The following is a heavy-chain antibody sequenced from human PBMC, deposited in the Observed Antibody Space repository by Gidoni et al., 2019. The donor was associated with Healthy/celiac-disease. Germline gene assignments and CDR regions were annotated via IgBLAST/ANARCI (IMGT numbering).Heavy chain of an antibody. CDR2: ISYDGSNK. CDR1: GFTLRSYG. J-gene: IGHJ6*02. D-gene: IGHD3-10*01. Sequence: QVQLVESGGGVVQPGRSRRRSCAASGFTLRSYGMHWGRQAPGKGLELVAVISYDGSNKYYADSVKGRFTISRDNSKNTLYLQMNSLRAEDTAVYYCAKDSGPPVFGVRAGRNYGMDVWGQGTTVTVSS. V-gene: IGHV3-30*18. CDR3: AKDSGPPVFGVRAGRNYGMDV.